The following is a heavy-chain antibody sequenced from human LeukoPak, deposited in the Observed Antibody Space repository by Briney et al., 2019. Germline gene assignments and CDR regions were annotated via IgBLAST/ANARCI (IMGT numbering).Heavy chain of an antibody. D-gene: IGHD5-18*01. V-gene: IGHV3-23*01. CDR3: AKGGYSYGYYFDY. CDR1: GFTFGSYA. Sequence: GGSLRLSCAASGFTFGSYAMSWVRQAPGKGLEWVSTIRGGGDSTYYADSVKGRFTISRDNSKNTLYLQMNSLRAEDTAVYYCAKGGYSYGYYFDYWGQGTLVTVSS. J-gene: IGHJ4*02. CDR2: IRGGGDST.